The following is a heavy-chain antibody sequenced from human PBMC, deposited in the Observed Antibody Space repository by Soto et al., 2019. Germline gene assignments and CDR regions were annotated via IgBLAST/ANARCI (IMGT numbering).Heavy chain of an antibody. V-gene: IGHV1-2*04. CDR3: ARESGGATATLDYYYFYMDV. Sequence: QVQLVQSGAEVRKPGASVTVSCRSSGDSFNDYYIHWVRQAPGQGFEWMGWINPNGGVTKYAQKFQSWVSMTRDTSIRTVYMQLSRLRSDDTAVYYCARESGGATATLDYYYFYMDVWGTGTTVTGSS. CDR2: INPNGGVT. J-gene: IGHJ6*03. D-gene: IGHD5-12*01. CDR1: GDSFNDYY.